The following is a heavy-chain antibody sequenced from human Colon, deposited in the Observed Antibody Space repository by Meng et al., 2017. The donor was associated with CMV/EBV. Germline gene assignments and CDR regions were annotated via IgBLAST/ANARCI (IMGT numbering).Heavy chain of an antibody. J-gene: IGHJ4*02. Sequence: GGSLRLSCAASGFTFSSYWMSWVRQAPGKGLEWVANIKQDGSEKYYVDSVKGRFTISRDNAKNSLYLQMNSLRAEDTAVYYCARGGARGSGSGLDYWGQGALVTVSS. CDR1: GFTFSSYW. V-gene: IGHV3-7*01. CDR2: IKQDGSEK. D-gene: IGHD3-10*01. CDR3: ARGGARGSGSGLDY.